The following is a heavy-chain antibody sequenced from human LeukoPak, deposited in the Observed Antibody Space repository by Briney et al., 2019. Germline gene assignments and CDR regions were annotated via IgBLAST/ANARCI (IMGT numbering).Heavy chain of an antibody. CDR3: AKERIVVVPAATRWLDP. CDR1: GFTFSSYG. D-gene: IGHD2-2*01. CDR2: IRYDGSNK. V-gene: IGHV3-30*02. J-gene: IGHJ5*02. Sequence: PGGSLRLSCAASGFTFSSYGMHWVRQAPGKGLEWVAFIRYDGSNKYYADSVKGRFTISRDDSKNTLYLQMNSLRAEDTAVYYCAKERIVVVPAATRWLDPWGQGTLVTVPS.